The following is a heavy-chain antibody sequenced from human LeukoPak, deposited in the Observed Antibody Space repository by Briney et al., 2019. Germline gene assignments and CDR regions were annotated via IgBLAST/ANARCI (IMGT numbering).Heavy chain of an antibody. CDR2: ISAYNGNT. V-gene: IGHV1-18*01. D-gene: IGHD2-15*01. J-gene: IGHJ5*02. Sequence: ASVKVSCKASGYTFTSYGISWVRQSPGQGLEWMGWISAYNGNTNYAQKLQGRVTMTTDTSTSTAYMELRSLRSDDTAVYYRARDAGYCSGGSCYSWFEPWGQGTLVTVSS. CDR1: GYTFTSYG. CDR3: ARDAGYCSGGSCYSWFEP.